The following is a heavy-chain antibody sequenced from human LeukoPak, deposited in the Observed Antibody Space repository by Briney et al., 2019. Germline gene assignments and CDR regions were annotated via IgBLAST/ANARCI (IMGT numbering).Heavy chain of an antibody. J-gene: IGHJ3*02. Sequence: PGGSLRLSCAVSGFSFSGYYMSWVRQAPGKGLEWVANINPDGSEKNYGDSVKGRFNISRDNAKNSLFIQMNSLRADDTAVFYCARVGVVTDDAFDIWGQGTLVTVSS. CDR2: INPDGSEK. CDR1: GFSFSGYY. CDR3: ARVGVVTDDAFDI. D-gene: IGHD3-3*01. V-gene: IGHV3-7*01.